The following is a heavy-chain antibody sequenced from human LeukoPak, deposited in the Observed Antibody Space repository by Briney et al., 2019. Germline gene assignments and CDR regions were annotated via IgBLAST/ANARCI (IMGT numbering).Heavy chain of an antibody. V-gene: IGHV3-7*03. CDR1: GFTFRDYW. CDR3: AKDRAAIIGLFDY. Sequence: PGGSLRLSCVASGFTFRDYWMTWVRQAPGKGLEWVANIKQDGSEKNYVDSVKGRFTISRDNAENSLCLQMNSLRAEDTALYYCAKDRAAIIGLFDYWGQGTLVTVSS. CDR2: IKQDGSEK. J-gene: IGHJ4*02. D-gene: IGHD2-2*01.